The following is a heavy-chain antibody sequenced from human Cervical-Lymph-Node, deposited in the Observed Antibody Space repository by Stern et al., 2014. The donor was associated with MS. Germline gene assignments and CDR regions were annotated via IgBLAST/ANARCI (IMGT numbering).Heavy chain of an antibody. D-gene: IGHD1-26*01. V-gene: IGHV1-69*01. CDR3: ARGELKEGLVRGMDV. Sequence: VQLVESGAAVKKPGPSVKVSCKASGGTFSSYAIRWVRQAPGQGLEWVGGIIPIFSTANYAPKFPRRVPINADASTRRAYTGLSSPRSEDTAVYYCARGELKEGLVRGMDVWGQGTTVTVSS. J-gene: IGHJ6*02. CDR2: IIPIFSTA. CDR1: GGTFSSYA.